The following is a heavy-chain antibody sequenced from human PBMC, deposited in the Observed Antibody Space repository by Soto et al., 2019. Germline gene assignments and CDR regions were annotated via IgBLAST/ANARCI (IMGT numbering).Heavy chain of an antibody. CDR2: IGGSGGST. CDR1: GFTVSTNA. J-gene: IGHJ3*02. CDR3: AKERDSINYYSFAFDI. D-gene: IGHD3-22*01. Sequence: EVQLLESGGGSVQPGGSLRLSCAASGFTVSTNAMSWVRQAPGKGREWVSGIGGSGGSTHSADSVKGRFIISRDNSKNTLSLQKNSQRAEDTDVYYCAKERDSINYYSFAFDIWGQGTMVTVSS. V-gene: IGHV3-23*01.